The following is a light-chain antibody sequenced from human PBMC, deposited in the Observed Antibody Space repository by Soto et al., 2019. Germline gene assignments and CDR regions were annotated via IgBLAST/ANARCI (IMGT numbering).Light chain of an antibody. CDR2: GAS. Sequence: ENVLTQSPGTLSLSPEERATLSCRASQSVSGNYLAWYQHKPGQAPRLLIYGASSRATGIADRFSGSGSGTDFTLTISRLEPEDFAVYYCHQYGSSPLPGGSPLPFGGGTKVEIK. CDR1: QSVSGNY. CDR3: HQYGSSPLPGGSPLP. J-gene: IGKJ4*01. V-gene: IGKV3-20*01.